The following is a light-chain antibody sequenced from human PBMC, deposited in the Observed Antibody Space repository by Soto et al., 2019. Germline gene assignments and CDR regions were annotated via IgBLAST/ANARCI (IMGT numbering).Light chain of an antibody. J-gene: IGLJ2*01. CDR3: SSSTRSNTLV. CDR1: SSYVGAYNY. Sequence: QSVLAQPASVSGSPGQSITISCTGTSSYVGAYNYVSWYQQDPGKAPKLILYDVSSRPSGVSIRFSGSKSGNTASLTISGLQAEDEAHYYCSSSTRSNTLVFGGGTQLTVL. CDR2: DVS. V-gene: IGLV2-14*01.